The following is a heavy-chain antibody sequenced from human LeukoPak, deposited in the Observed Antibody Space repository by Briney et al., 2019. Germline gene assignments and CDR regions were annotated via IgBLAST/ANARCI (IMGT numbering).Heavy chain of an antibody. CDR1: GGSISSYY. CDR2: IYYSGST. D-gene: IGHD6-19*01. J-gene: IGHJ4*02. V-gene: IGHV4-59*01. Sequence: SETLSLTCTVSGGSISSYYWSWIRQPPGKGLEWIGYIYYSGSTNYNPSLKSRVTISVDTSKNQFSLKLSSVTAADTAVYYCARGRDSGWCLLDYWGQGTLVTVSS. CDR3: ARGRDSGWCLLDY.